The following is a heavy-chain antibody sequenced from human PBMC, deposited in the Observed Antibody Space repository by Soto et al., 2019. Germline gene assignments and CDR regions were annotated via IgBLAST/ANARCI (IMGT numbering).Heavy chain of an antibody. D-gene: IGHD3-22*01. CDR3: AKAPAYYDSSGYRDY. V-gene: IGHV3-23*01. J-gene: IGHJ4*02. CDR1: PITLSSNA. CDR2: ISGSGVST. Sequence: WVTLRRSCSASPITLSSNAINRYCQAPGKGLEWVSAISGSGVSTYYADSVKGRFTISRHNSKNTLYLQMNSLRAEDTAVYYCAKAPAYYDSSGYRDYLGQGTLVTVSS.